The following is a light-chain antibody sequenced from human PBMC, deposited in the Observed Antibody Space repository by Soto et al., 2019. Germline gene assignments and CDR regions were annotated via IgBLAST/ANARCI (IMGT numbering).Light chain of an antibody. J-gene: IGLJ3*02. Sequence: QSALTQPASVSGSPGQSITISCTGTGSDVGGYDFVSWYQQHPGKAPKLMIYEVTNRPSGVSDRFSGSKSGNTASLTISGLQAEDEADYYCSSYTSITGVFGGGTQLTVL. CDR1: GSDVGGYDF. CDR3: SSYTSITGV. V-gene: IGLV2-14*01. CDR2: EVT.